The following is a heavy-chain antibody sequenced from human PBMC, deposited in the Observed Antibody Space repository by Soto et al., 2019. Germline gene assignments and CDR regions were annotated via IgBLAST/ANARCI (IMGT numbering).Heavy chain of an antibody. CDR2: MNPNTGNS. Sequence: GASVKVSCKASGYTFTSYDIYWVRQATGQGLEWMGWMNPNTGNSGYAQKFQGRVTMTSNTSITTAHMELSSLRSEDTAVYYCARRADTNGWNGFGAAKYYFHFWWQATLVSVSS. CDR3: ARRADTNGWNGFGAAKYYFHF. V-gene: IGHV1-8*01. J-gene: IGHJ4*02. D-gene: IGHD1-1*01. CDR1: GYTFTSYD.